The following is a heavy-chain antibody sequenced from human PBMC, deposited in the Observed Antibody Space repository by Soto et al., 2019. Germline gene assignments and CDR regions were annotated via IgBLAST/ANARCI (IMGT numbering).Heavy chain of an antibody. CDR3: AREDHSSAFSWVDN. J-gene: IGHJ4*02. CDR1: GGSINSGDYF. V-gene: IGHV4-61*02. D-gene: IGHD6-13*01. CDR2: IYTTGST. Sequence: TVSGGSINSGDYFWSWIRQPAGKGLEWIGRIYTTGSTNYNPSLERRVTMSVDTSKNQFSLRLNSVTAADTAMYYCAREDHSSAFSWVDNWGQGALVTVSS.